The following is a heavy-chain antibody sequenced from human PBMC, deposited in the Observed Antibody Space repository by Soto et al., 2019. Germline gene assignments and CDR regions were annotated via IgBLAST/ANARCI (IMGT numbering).Heavy chain of an antibody. D-gene: IGHD6-6*01. CDR3: ARDEYSSSYCYYYMDV. CDR1: GFTFIDYY. J-gene: IGHJ6*03. CDR2: ISSRGSTI. Sequence: GSLRLSCAASGFTFIDYYISWIRQAPGKGLERVSYISSRGSTIYYADSVKGRFTISRDNAKNSLYLQMNSLRAEDTAVFYCARDEYSSSYCYYYMDVWGKGTTVTVSS. V-gene: IGHV3-11*01.